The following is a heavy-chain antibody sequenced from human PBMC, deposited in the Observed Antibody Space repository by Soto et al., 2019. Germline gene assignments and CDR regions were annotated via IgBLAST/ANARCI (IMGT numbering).Heavy chain of an antibody. CDR3: AKDDSSGYYRPPHDY. Sequence: GGSLRLSCAASGFTFSSYAMSWVRQAPGKGLEWVSAISGSGGSTYYADSVKGRFTISRDNSRNTLYLQMNSLRAEDTAVYYCAKDDSSGYYRPPHDYWGQGTLVTVSS. J-gene: IGHJ4*02. V-gene: IGHV3-23*01. CDR1: GFTFSSYA. CDR2: ISGSGGST. D-gene: IGHD3-22*01.